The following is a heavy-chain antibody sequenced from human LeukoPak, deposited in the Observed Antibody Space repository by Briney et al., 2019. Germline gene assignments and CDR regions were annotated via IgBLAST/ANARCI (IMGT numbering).Heavy chain of an antibody. J-gene: IGHJ4*02. V-gene: IGHV4-4*07. CDR2: IYTSGST. CDR3: AGGYYYDSSGYRVFNY. Sequence: SETPSLTCTVSGGSISSYYWSWIRQPAGKGLEWIGRIYTSGSTNYNPSLKSRVTMSVDTSKNQFSLKLSSVTAADTAVYYCAGGYYYDSSGYRVFNYWGQGTLVTVSS. D-gene: IGHD3-22*01. CDR1: GGSISSYY.